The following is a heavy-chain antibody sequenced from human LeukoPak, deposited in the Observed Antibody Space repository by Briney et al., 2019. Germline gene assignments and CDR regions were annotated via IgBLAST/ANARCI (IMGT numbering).Heavy chain of an antibody. Sequence: SETLSLTCAVYGGSFSGYYWSWIRQPPGKGLEWIGSIYHSGSTYYNPSLKSRVTISVDTSKNQFSLKLSSVTAADTAVYYCARDRGAQGELRYFDWLFDYWGQGTLVTVSS. CDR1: GGSFSGYY. J-gene: IGHJ4*02. CDR2: IYHSGST. D-gene: IGHD3-9*01. CDR3: ARDRGAQGELRYFDWLFDY. V-gene: IGHV4-34*01.